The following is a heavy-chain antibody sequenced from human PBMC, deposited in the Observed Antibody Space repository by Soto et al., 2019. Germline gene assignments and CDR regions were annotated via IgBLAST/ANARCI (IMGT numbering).Heavy chain of an antibody. CDR3: GVSAGLDF. CDR2: ISADTGEP. J-gene: IGHJ4*02. D-gene: IGHD6-13*01. CDR1: GFSPTTYA. V-gene: IGHV1-18*01. Sequence: ASVKVSCKASGFSPTTYAFSWVRRAPGKGLEWMGLISADTGEPRYAQKFQGSVAMTTDTSTRTAYMELRGLTSDDTAVYYCGVSAGLDFWGQGTRVTVS.